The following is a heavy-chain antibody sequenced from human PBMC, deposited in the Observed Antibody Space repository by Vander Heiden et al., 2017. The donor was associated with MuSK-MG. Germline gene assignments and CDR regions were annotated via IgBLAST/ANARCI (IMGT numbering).Heavy chain of an antibody. Sequence: QVQLQQWGAGLLKPSETLSLTCAAYGGSFSGYYCSWIRQPPGKGLEWIGEINHSGSTNYNPSLKSRVTISVDTSKNQFSLKLSSVTAADTAVYYCARGRANDYGGNRYFDYWGQGTLVTVSS. J-gene: IGHJ4*02. CDR2: INHSGST. V-gene: IGHV4-34*01. CDR1: GGSFSGYY. CDR3: ARGRANDYGGNRYFDY. D-gene: IGHD4-17*01.